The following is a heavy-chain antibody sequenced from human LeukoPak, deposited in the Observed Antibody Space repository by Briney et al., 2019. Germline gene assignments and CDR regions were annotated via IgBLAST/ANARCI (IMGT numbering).Heavy chain of an antibody. CDR3: ARDPGVAAAGHYYYYYGMDV. Sequence: ASVKVSCKASGYTFTSYYMHWVRQAPGQGLEWMGIINPSGGSTSYAQKFQGRVTMTWDTSTSTVYMELSSLRSEDTAVYYCARDPGVAAAGHYYYYYGMDVWGQGTTVTVSS. CDR1: GYTFTSYY. CDR2: INPSGGST. J-gene: IGHJ6*02. V-gene: IGHV1-46*01. D-gene: IGHD6-13*01.